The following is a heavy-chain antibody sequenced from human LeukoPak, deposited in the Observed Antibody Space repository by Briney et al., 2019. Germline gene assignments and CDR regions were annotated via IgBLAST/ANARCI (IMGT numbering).Heavy chain of an antibody. CDR3: AVEGDSSGYPKGFDY. V-gene: IGHV1-2*02. D-gene: IGHD3-22*01. Sequence: GASVKVSCKASGYTFTGYYMHWVRQAPGQGLEWMGWINPNSGGTNYAQKFQGRVTMTRDTSISTAYMELSRLRSDDTAVYYCAVEGDSSGYPKGFDYWGQGTLVTVSS. CDR2: INPNSGGT. CDR1: GYTFTGYY. J-gene: IGHJ4*02.